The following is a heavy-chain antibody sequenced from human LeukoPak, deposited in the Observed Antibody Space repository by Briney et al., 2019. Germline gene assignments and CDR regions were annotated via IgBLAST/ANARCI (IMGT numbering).Heavy chain of an antibody. CDR1: GGSFSGYY. CDR3: AREGGSYDSSGYYSLHYYFDY. V-gene: IGHV4-34*01. CDR2: INHSGST. Sequence: SETLSLTCAVYGGSFSGYYWSWIRQPPGKGLEWIGEINHSGSTNYNPSLKSRVTISVDTSKNQFSLKMSSVTAADTAVYYCAREGGSYDSSGYYSLHYYFDYWGQGTLVTVSS. J-gene: IGHJ4*02. D-gene: IGHD3-22*01.